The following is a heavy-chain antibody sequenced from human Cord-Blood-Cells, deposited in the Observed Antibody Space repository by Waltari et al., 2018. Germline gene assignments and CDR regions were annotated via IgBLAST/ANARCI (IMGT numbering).Heavy chain of an antibody. CDR2: INPNSGGT. CDR1: GYTFTRYY. Sequence: QVQLVHTGAEVNKPGASVKVSCNASGYTFTRYYMHWVRPATGQRLEWMGWINPNSGGTNYAQKFQGRVTMTRDTSISTAYMELSRLRSDDTAVYYCARDGLGVVPAAIVTNWFDPWGQGTLVTVSS. V-gene: IGHV1-2*02. CDR3: ARDGLGVVPAAIVTNWFDP. J-gene: IGHJ5*02. D-gene: IGHD2-2*02.